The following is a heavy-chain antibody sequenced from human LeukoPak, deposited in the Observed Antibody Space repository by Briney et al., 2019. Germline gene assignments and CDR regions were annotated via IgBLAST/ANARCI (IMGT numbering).Heavy chain of an antibody. V-gene: IGHV3-21*01. CDR2: ISSSSSYI. CDR3: ARGGDNYGQTYDY. Sequence: PGGSLRLSRAASGFTFSSYSMNWARQAPGKGLEWVSSISSSSSYIYDADSVKGRFTISRDNAKNSLYLQMNSLRAEDTAVYYCARGGDNYGQTYDYWGQGTLVTVSS. J-gene: IGHJ4*02. CDR1: GFTFSSYS. D-gene: IGHD5-18*01.